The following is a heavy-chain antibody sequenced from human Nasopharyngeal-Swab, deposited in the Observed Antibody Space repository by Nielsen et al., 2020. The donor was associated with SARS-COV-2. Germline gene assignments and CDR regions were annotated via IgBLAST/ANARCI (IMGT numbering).Heavy chain of an antibody. CDR3: AREGGYSSGWYAY. CDR2: ISVDGRST. D-gene: IGHD6-19*01. J-gene: IGHJ4*02. Sequence: GESLKISCTASGFTFSSDAMSWVRQAPGKGLEWVSHISVDGRSTYHVDSVKGRFTISRDNSKNTLYLQMNSLRAEDTAVYYCAREGGYSSGWYAYWGQGTLVTVSS. CDR1: GFTFSSDA. V-gene: IGHV3-23*01.